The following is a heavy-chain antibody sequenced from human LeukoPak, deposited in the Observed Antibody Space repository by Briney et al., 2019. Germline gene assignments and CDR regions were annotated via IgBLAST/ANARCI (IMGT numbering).Heavy chain of an antibody. J-gene: IGHJ6*03. Sequence: GGSLRLSCEASVFSFADHYMCCIRQAPGKGLEWVSYMSNSGSIIYYADSVKGRFTISRDNTKTFLYLQMNSLRDEDTAVYYCARLGFGEYYFYYYMDVWGKGTAVTVSS. V-gene: IGHV3-11*01. CDR1: VFSFADHY. CDR2: MSNSGSII. D-gene: IGHD3-10*01. CDR3: ARLGFGEYYFYYYMDV.